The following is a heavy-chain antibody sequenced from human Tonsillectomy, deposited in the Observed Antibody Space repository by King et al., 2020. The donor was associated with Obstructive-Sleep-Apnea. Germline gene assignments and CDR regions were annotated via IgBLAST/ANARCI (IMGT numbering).Heavy chain of an antibody. V-gene: IGHV3-30-3*01. CDR3: ARGRGSYCFDY. D-gene: IGHD1-26*01. CDR2: IAYDGNNK. J-gene: IGHJ4*02. CDR1: GFTFSNFP. Sequence: QLVQSGGGVVQPGRSLRLSCAASGFTFSNFPMPWVRQAPGKGLEWVAGIAYDGNNKYYAESVKGRFTISRDNSKNTLYLQMNSLRAEDTAIYYCARGRGSYCFDYWGQGTLVTVSS.